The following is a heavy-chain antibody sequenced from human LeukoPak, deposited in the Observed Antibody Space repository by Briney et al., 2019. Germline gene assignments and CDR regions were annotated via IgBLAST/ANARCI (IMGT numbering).Heavy chain of an antibody. D-gene: IGHD3-3*01. J-gene: IGHJ3*02. CDR1: GGSISNYY. CDR2: IYTSGST. V-gene: IGHV4-4*07. CDR3: AKDQGLRFLEWSDAFDI. Sequence: SETLSLTCTVSGGSISNYYWSWIRQPAGKGLEWIGRIYTSGSTNYNPSLKSRVTMSVDTSKNHFSLKLSSVTAADTAVYYCAKDQGLRFLEWSDAFDIWGQGTMVTVSS.